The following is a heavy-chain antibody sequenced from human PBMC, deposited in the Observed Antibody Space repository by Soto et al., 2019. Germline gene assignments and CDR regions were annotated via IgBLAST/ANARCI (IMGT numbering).Heavy chain of an antibody. Sequence: ASVKVSCNASGYTFTGYCMHWVRQAPGQGLEWMGWINPNSGGTNYAQKFQGWVTMTRDTSISTAYMELSRLRSDDTAVYYCARETNYDILTGYPYGMDVWGRGTTVTVSS. CDR1: GYTFTGYC. CDR3: ARETNYDILTGYPYGMDV. CDR2: INPNSGGT. D-gene: IGHD3-9*01. J-gene: IGHJ6*02. V-gene: IGHV1-2*04.